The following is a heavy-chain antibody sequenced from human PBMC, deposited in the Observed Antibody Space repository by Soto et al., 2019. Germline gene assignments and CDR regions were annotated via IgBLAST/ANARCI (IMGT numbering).Heavy chain of an antibody. CDR1: GFTLSNYW. J-gene: IGHJ4*02. D-gene: IGHD2-2*01. CDR3: ASVPYCSSSSCYSYFDS. Sequence: EVQLVESGGGLVQPGGSLRLSCAASGFTLSNYWMHWARQAPGKGLVWVSRISSDGSSTNYADSVKGRFTISRDNAKNTLHLQRNSLRAEDTAVYYCASVPYCSSSSCYSYFDSWGQGTLVTVSS. V-gene: IGHV3-74*01. CDR2: ISSDGSST.